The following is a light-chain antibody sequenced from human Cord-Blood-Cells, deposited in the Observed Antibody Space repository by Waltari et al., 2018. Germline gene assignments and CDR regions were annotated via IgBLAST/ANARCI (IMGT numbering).Light chain of an antibody. CDR2: EVS. CDR1: SSDVGGYKY. CDR3: SSYTSSSTWV. Sequence: QSALTQPASVSGSPGQSIPISCTGTSSDVGGYKYVSWYQQHPGKAPKLMIYEVSNRPSAVSNRFSGSKSGNTASLTISGLQAEDEADYYCSSYTSSSTWVFGGGTKLTVL. J-gene: IGLJ3*02. V-gene: IGLV2-14*01.